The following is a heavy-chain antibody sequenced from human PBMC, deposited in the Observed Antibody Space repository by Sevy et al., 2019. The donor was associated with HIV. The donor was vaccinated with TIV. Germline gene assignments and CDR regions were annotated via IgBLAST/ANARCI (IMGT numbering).Heavy chain of an antibody. J-gene: IGHJ4*02. CDR2: INPKSGGT. CDR3: ARDSVVVPAALRY. V-gene: IGHV1-2*02. D-gene: IGHD2-2*01. CDR1: GYTFTDYY. Sequence: ASVKVSCKASGYTFTDYYLHWVRQAPGQGLEWMGWINPKSGGTKFAQKFQGRVTLTRDTSMSTAYIDLSRLRSDDTAVCYCARDSVVVPAALRYWGQGTLVTVSS.